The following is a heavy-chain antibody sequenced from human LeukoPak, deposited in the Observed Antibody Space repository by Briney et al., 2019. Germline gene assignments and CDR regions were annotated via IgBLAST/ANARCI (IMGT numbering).Heavy chain of an antibody. D-gene: IGHD2-2*01. CDR1: GYTFTSYG. CDR3: ARGGSSSTSYSRVWGRGGNWFDP. V-gene: IGHV1-18*01. CDR2: ISAYNGNT. Sequence: ASVKVSRKASGYTFTSYGISWVRQAPGQGLEWMGWISAYNGNTNYAQKLQGRVTMTTDTSTSTAYMELRSLRSDDTAVYYCARGGSSSTSYSRVWGRGGNWFDPWGQGTLVTVSS. J-gene: IGHJ5*02.